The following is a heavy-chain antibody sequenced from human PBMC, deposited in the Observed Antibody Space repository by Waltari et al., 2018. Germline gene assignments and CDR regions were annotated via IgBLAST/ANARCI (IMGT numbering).Heavy chain of an antibody. CDR3: AGTSDFDY. J-gene: IGHJ4*02. CDR2: ISGSGGST. D-gene: IGHD2-2*01. CDR1: GSTFSGYA. V-gene: IGHV3-23*01. Sequence: EVQLLESGGGLLQPGGSLRLSCAASGSTFSGYAVGWVRQAPGKGLEWVSAISGSGGSTYYADSVKGRFTISRDNSKNTLYLQMNSLRAEDTAVYYCAGTSDFDYWGQGTLVTVSS.